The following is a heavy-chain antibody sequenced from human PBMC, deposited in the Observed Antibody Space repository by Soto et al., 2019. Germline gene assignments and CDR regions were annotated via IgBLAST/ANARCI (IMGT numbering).Heavy chain of an antibody. CDR1: GFTFSSYA. CDR2: ISDSGRST. J-gene: IGHJ4*02. CDR3: TKTGDSSGGSYFFDS. D-gene: IGHD6-19*01. V-gene: IGHV3-23*01. Sequence: EVHLLESGGGLVQPGGSLRLSCAASGFTFSSYAMSWVRQAPGKGLEWVSLISDSGRSTYYADSVKDRFTISRDNSKTTLSMQRNIVRAEDTAIYYCTKTGDSSGGSYFFDSWCQGTLGTVSS.